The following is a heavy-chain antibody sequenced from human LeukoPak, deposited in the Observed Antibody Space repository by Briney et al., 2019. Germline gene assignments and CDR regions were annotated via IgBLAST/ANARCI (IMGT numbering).Heavy chain of an antibody. J-gene: IGHJ5*02. CDR2: IKYSGTT. CDR1: GESFSNYY. Sequence: SETLSLTCAVYGESFSNYYWNWIRQSPGKGLEWIGEIKYSGTTNYNPSLKSRVTISIDTSKSQFSLKLTSVTAADTAVYYCARGRGWLHFERMSWFDPWGQGALVTVSS. CDR3: ARGRGWLHFERMSWFDP. V-gene: IGHV4-34*01. D-gene: IGHD6-19*01.